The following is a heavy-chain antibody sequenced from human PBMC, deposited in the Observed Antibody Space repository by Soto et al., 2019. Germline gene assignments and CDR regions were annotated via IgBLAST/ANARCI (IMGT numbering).Heavy chain of an antibody. Sequence: QVRLQEWGPGLVKPSQTLSLKCSVSGGSSTTGGRYWSWIRQLPGKGLEWIGDIYYSGNTYYKASIKVRVTISVEAANNQFSLKLSSVTAADTAVYDCAQALVFTGGDGFDIWGQGRLVTVSS. D-gene: IGHD1-1*01. CDR2: IYYSGNT. CDR1: GGSSTTGGRY. J-gene: IGHJ3*02. V-gene: IGHV4-31*02. CDR3: AQALVFTGGDGFDI.